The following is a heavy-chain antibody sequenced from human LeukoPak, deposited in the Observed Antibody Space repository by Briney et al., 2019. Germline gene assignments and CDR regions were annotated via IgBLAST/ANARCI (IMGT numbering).Heavy chain of an antibody. CDR3: AKAIVTTITDFDY. Sequence: PGGSLGLSCAASGFTFSSYSMNWVRQAPGKGLEWVSSISSSSSYIYYADSVKGRFTISRDNAKNSLYLQMNSLRAEDTAIYYCAKAIVTTITDFDYWGQGTLVTVSS. J-gene: IGHJ4*02. CDR1: GFTFSSYS. D-gene: IGHD5-12*01. CDR2: ISSSSSYI. V-gene: IGHV3-21*04.